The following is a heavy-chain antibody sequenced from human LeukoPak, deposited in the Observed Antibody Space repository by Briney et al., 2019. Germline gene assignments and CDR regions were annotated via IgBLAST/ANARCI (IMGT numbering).Heavy chain of an antibody. V-gene: IGHV3-21*01. J-gene: IGHJ4*02. Sequence: GGSLRLSCAASGFRVDDYGMSWVRQAPGKGLEWVSSISSSSSYIYYADSVKGRFTISRDNAKNSLYLQMNSPRAEDTAVYYCARDVFGMGPYNYWGQGTLVTVSS. CDR3: ARDVFGMGPYNY. CDR1: GFRVDDYG. CDR2: ISSSSSYI. D-gene: IGHD3-10*02.